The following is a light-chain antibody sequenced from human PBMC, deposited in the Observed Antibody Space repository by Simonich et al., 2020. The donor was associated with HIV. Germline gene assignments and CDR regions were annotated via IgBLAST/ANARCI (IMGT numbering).Light chain of an antibody. CDR2: GAS. V-gene: IGKV1-33*01. J-gene: IGKJ4*01. Sequence: DIQMTQSPSSLSASVGDRVTITCQASQDIDNYLNWDQQKPGKAPKLLIYGASSLETGVPSRFRGSGTGTDFTFTISSLQPEDIATYYCQQYHHLPLTFAGGTRLVIK. CDR1: QDIDNY. CDR3: QQYHHLPLT.